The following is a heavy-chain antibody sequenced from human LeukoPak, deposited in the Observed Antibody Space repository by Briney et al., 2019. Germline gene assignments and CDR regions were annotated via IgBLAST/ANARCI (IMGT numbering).Heavy chain of an antibody. V-gene: IGHV3-74*01. D-gene: IGHD4-17*01. CDR1: GFTFSTYW. J-gene: IGHJ4*02. Sequence: GGSLRLSCAASGFTFSTYWMHWVRQAPGKGLVWVSGLNSDGSITGYVDSVKGRFTISRDNAKNTLYLQMNTLRAEDTAVYYCARGGYGAYMGRGQGNLVTVSS. CDR2: LNSDGSIT. CDR3: ARGGYGAYMG.